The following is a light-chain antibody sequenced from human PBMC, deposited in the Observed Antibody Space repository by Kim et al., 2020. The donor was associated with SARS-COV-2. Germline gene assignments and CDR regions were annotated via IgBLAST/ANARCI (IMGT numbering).Light chain of an antibody. Sequence: EIVLTQSPGTLSLSPGERATLSCRASQSVSSSYLAWYQQKPGQAPRLLIYGASSRATGIPDRFSASGSGTDFTLTISRLEPEDFAVYYCQQYGSSPFGQGTKLEI. V-gene: IGKV3-20*01. J-gene: IGKJ2*01. CDR2: GAS. CDR1: QSVSSSY. CDR3: QQYGSSP.